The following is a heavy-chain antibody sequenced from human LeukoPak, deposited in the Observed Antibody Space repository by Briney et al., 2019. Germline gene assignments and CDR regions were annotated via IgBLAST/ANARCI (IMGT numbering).Heavy chain of an antibody. J-gene: IGHJ4*02. CDR3: ATVASIRRFYFDF. V-gene: IGHV1-2*02. Sequence: GASVKVSCKAPGYSFTGYYIHWVRQAPGQGLEWMGWINPDSGDTEYSQRFQGRITLTSDTSVTTAYMELSSLRSDDTAIFYCATVASIRRFYFDFWGQGTLVTVSS. D-gene: IGHD3-3*01. CDR1: GYSFTGYY. CDR2: INPDSGDT.